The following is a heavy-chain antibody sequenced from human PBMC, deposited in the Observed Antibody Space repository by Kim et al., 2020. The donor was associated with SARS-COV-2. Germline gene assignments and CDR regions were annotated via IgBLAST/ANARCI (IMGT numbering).Heavy chain of an antibody. CDR1: GFTFSSYA. CDR3: ARDSGRYYDSSGYPDY. V-gene: IGHV3-30*04. CDR2: ISYDGSNK. J-gene: IGHJ4*02. D-gene: IGHD3-22*01. Sequence: GGSLRLSCAASGFTFSSYAMHWVRQAPGKGLEWVAVISYDGSNKYYADSVKGRFTISRDNSKNTLYLQMNSLRAEDTAVYYCARDSGRYYDSSGYPDYWGQGTLVTVSS.